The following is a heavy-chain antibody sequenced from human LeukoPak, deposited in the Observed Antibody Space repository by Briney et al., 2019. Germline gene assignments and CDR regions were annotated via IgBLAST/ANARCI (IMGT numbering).Heavy chain of an antibody. Sequence: SETLSLTCTVSGGSISSGDYYWSWIRQPPGKGLEWIGYIYYSGSTYYNPSLKSRVTISVDTFKNQFSLKLSSVTAADTAVYYCARSASSGYSYGYGVAFDIWGQGTMVTVSS. CDR3: ARSASSGYSYGYGVAFDI. D-gene: IGHD5-18*01. J-gene: IGHJ3*02. CDR2: IYYSGST. CDR1: GGSISSGDYY. V-gene: IGHV4-30-4*01.